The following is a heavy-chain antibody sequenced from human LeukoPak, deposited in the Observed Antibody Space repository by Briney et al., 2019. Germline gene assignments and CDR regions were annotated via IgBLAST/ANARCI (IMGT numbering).Heavy chain of an antibody. CDR3: ARDPWSAAATSGY. Sequence: KPGGSLRLSCAASGFTFSSYSMNWVRQAPGKGXXXXXSISSSXXXXXYAXXXXXXXXXSRXNAKNSLYLQMNSLRAEDTAVYYCARDPWSAAATSGYWGQGTLVTVSS. V-gene: IGHV3-21*01. CDR2: ISSSXXXX. D-gene: IGHD6-13*01. J-gene: IGHJ4*02. CDR1: GFTFSSYS.